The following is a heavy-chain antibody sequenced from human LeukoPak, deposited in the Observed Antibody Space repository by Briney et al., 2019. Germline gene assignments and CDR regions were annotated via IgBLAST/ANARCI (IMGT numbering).Heavy chain of an antibody. CDR3: AKDLAVAGV. D-gene: IGHD6-19*01. Sequence: GESLRLSCAASGFTLSSYTMSWVRQAPGEGLACVSTISVNGGSTYYADSVKGRFTISRDNSKNTLYLQMNSLRADDTAVYYCAKDLAVAGVWGQGTLVTVSS. CDR1: GFTLSSYT. V-gene: IGHV3-23*01. J-gene: IGHJ4*02. CDR2: ISVNGGST.